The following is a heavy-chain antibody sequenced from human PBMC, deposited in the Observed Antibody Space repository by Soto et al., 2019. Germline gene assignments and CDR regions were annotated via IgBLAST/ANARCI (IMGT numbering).Heavy chain of an antibody. V-gene: IGHV3-74*01. Sequence: EVQLVESGGGLVRPGGSLRLSCAASGFTCSYYWMHWVRQAPGKGLVWVARIHSDGSSTTYADFVKGRFLIARDNAMNTLDLQMHSVRVEETAVYYCARGDRGAFDLWGQGTVVNVSS. J-gene: IGHJ3*01. CDR2: IHSDGSST. CDR1: GFTCSYYW. CDR3: ARGDRGAFDL. D-gene: IGHD1-26*01.